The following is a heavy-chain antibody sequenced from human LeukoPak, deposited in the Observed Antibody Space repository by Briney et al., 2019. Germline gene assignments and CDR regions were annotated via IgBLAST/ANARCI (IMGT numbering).Heavy chain of an antibody. J-gene: IGHJ4*02. D-gene: IGHD3-3*01. V-gene: IGHV3-7*01. CDR3: ARGRRTIFGVVIPLYYFDY. CDR1: GFTFSSYW. Sequence: GGSLRLSCAASGFTFSSYWMSWVRQAPGKGLEWVANIKQDGSEKYYVDSVKGRFTISRDNAKNSLYLQMNSLRAEDTAVYYCARGRRTIFGVVIPLYYFDYWGQGTLVTVSS. CDR2: IKQDGSEK.